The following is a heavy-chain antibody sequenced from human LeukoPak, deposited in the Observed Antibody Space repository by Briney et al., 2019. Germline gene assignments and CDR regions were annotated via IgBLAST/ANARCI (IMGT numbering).Heavy chain of an antibody. CDR1: GCSISSYY. J-gene: IGHJ3*02. Sequence: SETLSLTCTVAGCSISSYYWSWIRQPPGKGLGWIGYIYYSGSTNYNPSLKSRVTISVDTSKNQFSLKLSSVTAADTAVYYCARVPPNYYDSSGYYIRGAFDIWGQGTMVTVSS. CDR3: ARVPPNYYDSSGYYIRGAFDI. V-gene: IGHV4-59*01. D-gene: IGHD3-22*01. CDR2: IYYSGST.